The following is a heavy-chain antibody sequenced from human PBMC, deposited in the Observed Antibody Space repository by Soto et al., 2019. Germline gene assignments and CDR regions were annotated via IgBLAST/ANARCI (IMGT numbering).Heavy chain of an antibody. CDR2: ISSSGSTI. V-gene: IGHV3-48*03. Sequence: GGSLRLSCAASGFTFSSYEMNWVRQAPGKGLEWVSYISSSGSTIYYADSVKGRFTISRDNANNSLYLQMNSLRAEDTAVYYCARLPLRAARRLWFDPWGQGTLVTVYS. D-gene: IGHD6-6*01. CDR3: ARLPLRAARRLWFDP. CDR1: GFTFSSYE. J-gene: IGHJ5*02.